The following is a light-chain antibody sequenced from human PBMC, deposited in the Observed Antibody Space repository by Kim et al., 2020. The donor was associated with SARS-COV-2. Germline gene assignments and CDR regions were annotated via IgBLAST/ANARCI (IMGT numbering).Light chain of an antibody. CDR1: EIITTY. V-gene: IGKV3-11*01. CDR3: QQRNSWPRT. Sequence: SLSPGERAALSCRASEIITTYLAWFQQRPGQAPRLLIYDASNRATGVPARFSGSGSGTDFTLTISSLEFEDSAVYYCQQRNSWPRTFGQGTKLEI. J-gene: IGKJ2*01. CDR2: DAS.